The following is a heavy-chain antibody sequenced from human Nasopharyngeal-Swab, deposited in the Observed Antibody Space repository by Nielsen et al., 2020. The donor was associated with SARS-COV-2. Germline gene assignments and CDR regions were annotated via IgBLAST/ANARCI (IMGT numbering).Heavy chain of an antibody. CDR2: IKSQTDGGTI. J-gene: IGHJ5*02. CDR3: TETGLWFGELES. V-gene: IGHV3-15*01. CDR1: GFTFSSYA. D-gene: IGHD3-10*01. Sequence: GGSLRLSCAASGFTFSSYAMNWVRQAPGRGLEWVGRIKSQTDGGTIDYAAPVKGRFIITRDDSKNTLYLQMNSLKIEDTALYYCTETGLWFGELESWGQGTLVTVSS.